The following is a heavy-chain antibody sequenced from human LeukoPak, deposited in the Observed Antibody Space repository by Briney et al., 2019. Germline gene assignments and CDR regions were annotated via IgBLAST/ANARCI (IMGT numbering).Heavy chain of an antibody. J-gene: IGHJ5*02. CDR2: INHSGST. V-gene: IGHV4-34*01. D-gene: IGHD6-19*01. CDR3: ARGYSSGADWFDP. Sequence: SETLSLACTVSGGSISDYYWSWIRQPPGKGLEWIGEINHSGSTNYNPSLKSRVTISVDTSKNQFSLKLNSMTAADTAVYYCARGYSSGADWFDPWGQGTLVTVPS. CDR1: GGSISDYY.